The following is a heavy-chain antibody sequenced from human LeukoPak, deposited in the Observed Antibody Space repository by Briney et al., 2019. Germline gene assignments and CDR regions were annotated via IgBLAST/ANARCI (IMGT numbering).Heavy chain of an antibody. CDR2: IYYGGST. J-gene: IGHJ4*02. CDR3: AKLTRNIAAAGTAICFDY. V-gene: IGHV4-59*08. Sequence: SETLSLTCTVSGVSISSYYWSWIRQPPGKGLEWIGYIYYGGSTNYNPSLKGRVTRSVDTSKNRFSLKLSSVTAADAAVYYCAKLTRNIAAAGTAICFDYWGQGTLVTVSS. CDR1: GVSISSYY. D-gene: IGHD6-13*01.